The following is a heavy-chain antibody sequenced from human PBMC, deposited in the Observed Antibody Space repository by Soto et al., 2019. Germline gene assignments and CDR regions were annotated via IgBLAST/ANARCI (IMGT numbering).Heavy chain of an antibody. V-gene: IGHV3-7*04. J-gene: IGHJ4*02. CDR2: IKEDGTEE. CDR1: GFTFSHYW. D-gene: IGHD3-10*01. Sequence: EVQLVESGGGLVQPGGSLRVSCAASGFTFSHYWMTWVRQAPGKGLEWVANIKEDGTEEHYVDSVKGRFTISRDNAMNSLNFQMNSLTAEDTAVYFCARGGSESDYWGQGTLVTVSS. CDR3: ARGGSESDY.